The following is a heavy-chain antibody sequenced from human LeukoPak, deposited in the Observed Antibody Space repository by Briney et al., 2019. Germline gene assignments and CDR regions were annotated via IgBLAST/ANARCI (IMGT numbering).Heavy chain of an antibody. D-gene: IGHD2-2*01. V-gene: IGHV1-69*13. J-gene: IGHJ5*02. CDR1: GYTFTSYG. Sequence: SVKVSCKASGYTFTSYGISWVRQAPGQGLEWMGGIIPIFGTANYAQKFQGRVTITADGSTSTAYMELSSLRSEDTAVYYCARAGYCSSTSCDGNNWFDPWGQGTLVTVSS. CDR2: IIPIFGTA. CDR3: ARAGYCSSTSCDGNNWFDP.